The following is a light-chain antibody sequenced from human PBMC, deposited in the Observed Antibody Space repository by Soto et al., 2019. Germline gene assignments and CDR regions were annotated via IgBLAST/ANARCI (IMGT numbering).Light chain of an antibody. CDR3: QQYLDHLLT. V-gene: IGKV4-1*01. Sequence: DIVMTQSPDSLAVTLGERATINCKSSQTVLKSSNNRNYLAWYQQTPGHTPKLLMYWASTRASGVPDRFSGRGSGTDFTLTISSLRAEDGAVYYCQQYLDHLLTFGGGTKVDIK. J-gene: IGKJ4*01. CDR1: QTVLKSSNNRNY. CDR2: WAS.